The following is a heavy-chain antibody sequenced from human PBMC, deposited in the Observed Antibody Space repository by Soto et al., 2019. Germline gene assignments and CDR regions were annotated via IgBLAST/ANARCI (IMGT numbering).Heavy chain of an antibody. D-gene: IGHD3-16*02. CDR1: GFTFSSYA. Sequence: GGSLRLSCAASGFTFSSYAMHWVRQAPGKGLEWVAVISYDGSNKYYADSVKGRFTISRDNSKNTLYLQMNSLRAEDTAVYYCARETLYDYVWGSYRYIDYWGQGTLVTVSS. CDR2: ISYDGSNK. V-gene: IGHV3-30-3*01. CDR3: ARETLYDYVWGSYRYIDY. J-gene: IGHJ4*02.